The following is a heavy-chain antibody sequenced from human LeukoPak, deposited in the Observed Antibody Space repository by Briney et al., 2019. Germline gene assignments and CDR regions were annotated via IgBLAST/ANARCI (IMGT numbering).Heavy chain of an antibody. D-gene: IGHD3-10*01. V-gene: IGHV3-23*01. CDR1: GFTFRNYA. Sequence: GGSLRLSCAASGFTFRNYALSWVRQAPGKGLEWASPINYSGGSTYYADSVKGRFTISRDNSKNTLYMQMNSLRAEDTAIYYCAKVPYSDYGSGRPPFMDVWGQGTTVAVS. J-gene: IGHJ6*02. CDR3: AKVPYSDYGSGRPPFMDV. CDR2: INYSGGST.